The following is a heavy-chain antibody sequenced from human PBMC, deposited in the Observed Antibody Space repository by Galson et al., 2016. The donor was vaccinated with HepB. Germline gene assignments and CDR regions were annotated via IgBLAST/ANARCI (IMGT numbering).Heavy chain of an antibody. CDR3: ARDWGTGAVDV. CDR1: GGSINISTW. CDR2: IFHSGDT. J-gene: IGHJ6*02. V-gene: IGHV4-4*02. D-gene: IGHD1-1*01. Sequence: SETLSLTCAVSGGSINISTWWTWVRQPPGKGLEWIGEIFHSGDTNYNPSLKSRVTISVDKSKNYFSLKVKSVTAADTAVYYCARDWGTGAVDVWGQGTTVTVSS.